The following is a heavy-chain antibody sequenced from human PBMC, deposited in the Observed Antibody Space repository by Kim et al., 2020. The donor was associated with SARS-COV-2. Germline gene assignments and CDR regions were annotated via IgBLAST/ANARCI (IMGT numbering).Heavy chain of an antibody. CDR3: ARATRYCSSTLGGGSCYPQVLVS. V-gene: IGHV4-31*03. Sequence: SETLSLTCTVSGGSISSGGYYWSWIRQHPGKGLEWIGYIYYSGSTYYNPSLKSRVTISVDTSKNQFSLKLSSVTAADTAVYYCARATRYCSSTLGGGSCYPQVLVSWGQGTLVTVSS. CDR1: GGSISSGGYY. D-gene: IGHD2-15*01. CDR2: IYYSGST. J-gene: IGHJ4*02.